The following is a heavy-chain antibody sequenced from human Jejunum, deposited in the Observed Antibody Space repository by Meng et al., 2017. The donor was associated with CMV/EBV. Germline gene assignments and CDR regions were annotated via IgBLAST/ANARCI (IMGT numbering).Heavy chain of an antibody. Sequence: SISSGGYYWGWVRRPPGEGLEWIGFIYYSGRTYYNPSLKSRITISVDTSKNQFSLRLSSVTAADTAVYYCARTQDCTRTSCYTGFDPWGQGTLVTVSS. V-gene: IGHV4-30-4*08. D-gene: IGHD2-2*01. J-gene: IGHJ5*02. CDR3: ARTQDCTRTSCYTGFDP. CDR1: SISSGGYY. CDR2: IYYSGRT.